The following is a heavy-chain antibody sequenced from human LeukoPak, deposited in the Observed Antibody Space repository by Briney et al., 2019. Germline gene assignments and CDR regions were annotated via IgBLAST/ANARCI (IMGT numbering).Heavy chain of an antibody. Sequence: GRSLRLSCAASGFTFSSYAMHWVRQAPGKGLEWVAVISYDGSNKYYADSVKGRFTIYRDNSKNTLYLQMNSLRAEDTAVYYCARGPYYYGSGSFYYYYMDVWGKGTTVTVSS. D-gene: IGHD3-10*01. CDR2: ISYDGSNK. V-gene: IGHV3-30*04. J-gene: IGHJ6*03. CDR3: ARGPYYYGSGSFYYYYMDV. CDR1: GFTFSSYA.